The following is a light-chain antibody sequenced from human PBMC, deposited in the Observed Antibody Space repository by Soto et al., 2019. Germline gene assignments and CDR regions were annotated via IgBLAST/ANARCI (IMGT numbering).Light chain of an antibody. Sequence: EIVLTQSPGTLSLSPGERATLSCRASQSVSSTYLDWYQQKPGQTPRLLIYGAFTRATGIPARFSGSGSGTEFTLTISSLQSEDFAVYYCQQYKNWPPLTFGGGTKVEIK. CDR3: QQYKNWPPLT. J-gene: IGKJ4*01. V-gene: IGKV3-15*01. CDR2: GAF. CDR1: QSVSSTY.